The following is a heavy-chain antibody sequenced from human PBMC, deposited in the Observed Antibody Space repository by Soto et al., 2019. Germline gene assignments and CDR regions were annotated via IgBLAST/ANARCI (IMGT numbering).Heavy chain of an antibody. CDR3: ARVDYGWYAFDI. V-gene: IGHV4-30-4*01. J-gene: IGHJ3*02. CDR1: GGSISSGDYY. Sequence: SETLSLTCTVSGGSISSGDYYWSWIRQPPGKGLEWIGYIYYSGSTYYNPSLKSRVTISVDTSKNQFSLKLSSVTAADTAVYYCARVDYGWYAFDIWGQGTMVTVSS. D-gene: IGHD4-17*01. CDR2: IYYSGST.